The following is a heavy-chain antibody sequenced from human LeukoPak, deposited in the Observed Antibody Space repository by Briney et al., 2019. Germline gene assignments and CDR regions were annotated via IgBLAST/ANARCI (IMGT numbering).Heavy chain of an antibody. D-gene: IGHD6-19*01. Sequence: GASVKVSCKASGYTFTSYGLSWVRQAPEQGLEWMGWISTYNDNTHYAQKFQGRVTMTTDTSTNTAYMGLRSLRSDDTAVYYCAREMAVAGSGVIDSWGQGTLVTVSS. V-gene: IGHV1-18*01. CDR3: AREMAVAGSGVIDS. CDR2: ISTYNDNT. CDR1: GYTFTSYG. J-gene: IGHJ4*02.